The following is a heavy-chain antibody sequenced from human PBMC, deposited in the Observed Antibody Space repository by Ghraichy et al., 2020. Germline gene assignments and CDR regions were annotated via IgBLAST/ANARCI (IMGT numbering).Heavy chain of an antibody. V-gene: IGHV3-7*01. CDR3: ARSRGDFWSGYYYFDY. D-gene: IGHD3-3*01. CDR2: IKQDGSEK. Sequence: GESLNISCAASGFTFSSYWMSWVRQAPGKGLEWVANIKQDGSEKYYVDSVKGRFTISRDNAKNSLYLQMNSLRAEDTAVYYCARSRGDFWSGYYYFDYWGQGTRGTVSS. CDR1: GFTFSSYW. J-gene: IGHJ4*02.